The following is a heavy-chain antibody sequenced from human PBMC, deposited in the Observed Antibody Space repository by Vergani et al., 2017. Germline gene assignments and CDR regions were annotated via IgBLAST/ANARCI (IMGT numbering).Heavy chain of an antibody. CDR3: ANDCGGECYYGDY. CDR1: GVTFSSYA. CDR2: ISYDGSKK. V-gene: IGHV3-30-3*02. Sequence: QVQLVESGGGLVQPGGSLRLSCAASGVTFSSYAMRWVRQAPGKGVEGGAVISYDGSKKYYADSVKGRFTISRDNSKNTLYLQMNSLRAEDTAVYYCANDCGGECYYGDYWGQGTLVTVSS. D-gene: IGHD2-21*01. J-gene: IGHJ4*02.